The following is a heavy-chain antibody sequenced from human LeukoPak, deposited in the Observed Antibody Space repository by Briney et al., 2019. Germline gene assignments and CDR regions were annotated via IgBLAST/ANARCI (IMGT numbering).Heavy chain of an antibody. Sequence: PSETLSLTCAVYGESFSAYSWNWIRQSPGKGLEWIGEINHSGSTNYNPSLKSRVTISVDTSKNQTSKRQFSLKLNSVTAADTAVYYCARRVTTSWWDWFDPWGQGTLVTVSS. J-gene: IGHJ5*02. CDR1: GESFSAYS. CDR3: ARRVTTSWWDWFDP. D-gene: IGHD4-11*01. V-gene: IGHV4-34*01. CDR2: INHSGST.